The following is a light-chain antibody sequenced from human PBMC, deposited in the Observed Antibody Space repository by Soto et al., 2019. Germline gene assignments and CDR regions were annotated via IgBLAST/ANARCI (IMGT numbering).Light chain of an antibody. CDR3: QQFDDSVT. J-gene: IGKJ5*01. V-gene: IGKV3-20*01. CDR2: GAS. CDR1: QSVSSTY. Sequence: EIVLTHSPGTLSLSPWEIATLSCRASQSVSSTYLAWYQQKPGQAPRLLIFGASDRATGTPDRFSGSGSGTDFTLTISRLEPEDSAVYYCQQFDDSVTFGQGTRLEIK.